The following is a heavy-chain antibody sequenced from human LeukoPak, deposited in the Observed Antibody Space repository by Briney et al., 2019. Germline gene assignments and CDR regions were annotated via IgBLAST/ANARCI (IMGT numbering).Heavy chain of an antibody. D-gene: IGHD3-22*01. CDR3: ARDTKGYDSSGYFISGYYGMDV. CDR2: IYSGGST. J-gene: IGHJ6*02. Sequence: GGSLRLPCAASGFIVSNNYMSWVRQASGEGLEWVSVIYSGGSTYYADSVKGRFTISRDKSKNTLYLQMNSLRAEDTAVYYCARDTKGYDSSGYFISGYYGMDVWGRGTTVTVSS. V-gene: IGHV3-53*01. CDR1: GFIVSNNY.